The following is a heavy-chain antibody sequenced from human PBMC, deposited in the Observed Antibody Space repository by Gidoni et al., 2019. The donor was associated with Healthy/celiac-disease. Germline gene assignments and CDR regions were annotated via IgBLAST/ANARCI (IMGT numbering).Heavy chain of an antibody. Sequence: QVQLVQSGAEVKKPRSSVKVSCKAAGGAFSSYAISWVRQAPGQGLEWMGGIIPIFGTANYAQKFQGRVTITADESTSTAYMELSSLRSEDTAVYYCAKERNYDFWSGYECWGQGTLVTVSS. CDR2: IIPIFGTA. CDR3: AKERNYDFWSGYEC. J-gene: IGHJ4*02. V-gene: IGHV1-69*01. D-gene: IGHD3-3*01. CDR1: GGAFSSYA.